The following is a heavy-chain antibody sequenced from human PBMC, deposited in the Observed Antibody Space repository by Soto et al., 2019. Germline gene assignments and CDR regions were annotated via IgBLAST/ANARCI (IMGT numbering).Heavy chain of an antibody. CDR2: IDPYDTGI. Sequence: EVQLVESGGGLVQPGGSLRLSCAASGFAFSSEWMHWVRQAPGKGLVWVSRIDPYDTGITYADSVKGRFTISRDNAKNTLYLQMNSLRAEDPAVYYCTSDTFGARDSWGQGTLVTVSS. V-gene: IGHV3-74*01. J-gene: IGHJ4*02. D-gene: IGHD2-15*01. CDR3: TSDTFGARDS. CDR1: GFAFSSEW.